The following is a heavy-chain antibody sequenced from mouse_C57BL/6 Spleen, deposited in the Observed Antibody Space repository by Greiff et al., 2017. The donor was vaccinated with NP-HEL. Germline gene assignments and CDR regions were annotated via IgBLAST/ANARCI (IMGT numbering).Heavy chain of an antibody. CDR1: GYTFTSYW. V-gene: IGHV1-55*01. J-gene: IGHJ3*01. CDR3: ARGKNYYGLGAY. Sequence: QVQLQQPGAELVKPGASVKMSCKASGYTFTSYWITWVKQRPGLGLEWIGDIYPGSGSTNYNEKFKSKATLTVDTSSSTAYMQLSSLTSEDSAVYYCARGKNYYGLGAYWGQGTLVTVSA. CDR2: IYPGSGST. D-gene: IGHD1-1*01.